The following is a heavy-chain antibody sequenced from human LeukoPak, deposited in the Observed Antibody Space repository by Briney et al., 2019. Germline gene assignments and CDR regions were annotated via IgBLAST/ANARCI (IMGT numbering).Heavy chain of an antibody. D-gene: IGHD3-10*01. V-gene: IGHV1-8*01. CDR1: GYIFTSYD. CDR2: MNPNNGDT. CDR3: VRVLGAGKADP. J-gene: IGHJ5*02. Sequence: GASMKVSYKASGYIFTSYDINWVRQATGQGLEWMGWMNPNNGDTGYAQKFQGRIAITRNASISTAYMELSSLRPEDTGVYFCVRVLGAGKADPWGQGTLVTVSS.